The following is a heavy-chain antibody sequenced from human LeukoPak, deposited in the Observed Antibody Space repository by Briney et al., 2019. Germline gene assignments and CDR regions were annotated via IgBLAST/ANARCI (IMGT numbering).Heavy chain of an antibody. Sequence: GESLKISCKGSGYSFGNRWIGWVRQMPGKGLEWMGIIYPDDSDTIYSPSFEGQVTISADKSISTAYLQWSSLKASDTAMYYCARGAYGSGSYYNYYGMDVWGQGATVTVSS. CDR3: ARGAYGSGSYYNYYGMDV. D-gene: IGHD3-10*01. J-gene: IGHJ6*02. V-gene: IGHV5-51*01. CDR2: IYPDDSDT. CDR1: GYSFGNRW.